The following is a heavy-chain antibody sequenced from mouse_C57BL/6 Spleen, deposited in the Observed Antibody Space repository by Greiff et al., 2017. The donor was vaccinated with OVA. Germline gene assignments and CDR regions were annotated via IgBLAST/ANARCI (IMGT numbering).Heavy chain of an antibody. CDR3: ARRNDYDQSVIFDY. Sequence: QVQLQQSGPELVKPGASVKISCKASGYAFSSSWMNWVKQRPGKGLEWIGRIYPGDGDTNYNGKFKSKATLTVDKPSSTAYMQLSSLTSEDSAVYYCARRNDYDQSVIFDYWGQGTTLTVSS. V-gene: IGHV1-82*01. J-gene: IGHJ2*01. CDR2: IYPGDGDT. CDR1: GYAFSSSW. D-gene: IGHD2-4*01.